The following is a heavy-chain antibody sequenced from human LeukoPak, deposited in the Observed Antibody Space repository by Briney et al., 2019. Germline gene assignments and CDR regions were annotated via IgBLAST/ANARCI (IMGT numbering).Heavy chain of an antibody. CDR3: ARGVERIDY. CDR1: GDSVSSNSAA. Sequence: SQTLSLTCAISGDSVSSNSAAWNWVRQSPERGLEWLGRTFYRSKRYNEYAVSVKGRITINPDTSKNQFSLQVNSVTPDDTAVYYCARGVERIDYWGRGTLVTVSS. V-gene: IGHV6-1*01. J-gene: IGHJ4*02. D-gene: IGHD1-1*01. CDR2: TFYRSKRYN.